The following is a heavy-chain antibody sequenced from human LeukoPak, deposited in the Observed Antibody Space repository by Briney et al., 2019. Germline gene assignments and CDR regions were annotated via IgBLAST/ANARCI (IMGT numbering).Heavy chain of an antibody. CDR2: IIPIFNTP. V-gene: IGHV1-69*13. CDR1: GELFNNKR. J-gene: IGHJ4*02. D-gene: IGHD3-9*01. Sequence: VKVSCKTSGELFNNKRGNCMRQAPGQGLEWVGGIIPIFNTPYYAQKFQGRVTITADRSTSTVSMDLTSLTSEDTAIYYCARGHGDILSAFDYWGQGNPVTASS. CDR3: ARGHGDILSAFDY.